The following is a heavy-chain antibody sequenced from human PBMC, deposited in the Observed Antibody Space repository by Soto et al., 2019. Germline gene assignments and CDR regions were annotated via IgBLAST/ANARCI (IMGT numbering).Heavy chain of an antibody. V-gene: IGHV1-46*01. CDR3: ARLLVRFPEMGFDS. D-gene: IGHD2-15*01. J-gene: IGHJ4*02. Sequence: QVQLVQSGAEVKKPGASVKVSCKTSGYSFTSYYIHWVRQAPGQGLEWLGVITPGGGSTTYAQKFQGRLTVTRDTSASTAFMELGSLRSEDTAVYYCARLLVRFPEMGFDSWGQGTLVTVSS. CDR2: ITPGGGST. CDR1: GYSFTSYY.